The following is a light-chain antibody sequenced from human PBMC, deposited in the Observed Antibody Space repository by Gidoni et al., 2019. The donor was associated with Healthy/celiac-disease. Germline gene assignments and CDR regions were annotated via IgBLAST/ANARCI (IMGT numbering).Light chain of an antibody. CDR3: QQRSNWPWT. J-gene: IGKJ1*01. CDR1: QSVSSY. CDR2: DAS. Sequence: IVLTQSPATLSLSPGERDTLSCRASQSVSSYLAWYQQKPGQAPRLLIYDASNSATGIPARFSGSGSGTDFTLTISSLEPEDFAVYYCQQRSNWPWTFGQGTKVEIK. V-gene: IGKV3-11*01.